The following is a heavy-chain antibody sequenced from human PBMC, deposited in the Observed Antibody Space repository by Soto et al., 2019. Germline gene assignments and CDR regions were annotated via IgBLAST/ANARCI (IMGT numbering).Heavy chain of an antibody. J-gene: IGHJ6*02. Sequence: QVQLVESGGGVVQPGRSLRLSCAASGFTFSSYAMHWVRQAPGKGLEWVAVISYDGSNKYYADSVKGRFTISRDNSKXXXXXXXXXXXXXXXXXXXXXXXXXXXXXXXAYGMDVWGQGTTVTVSS. V-gene: IGHV3-30-3*01. CDR1: GFTFSSYA. CDR2: ISYDGSNK. CDR3: XXXXXXXXXXXAYGMDV.